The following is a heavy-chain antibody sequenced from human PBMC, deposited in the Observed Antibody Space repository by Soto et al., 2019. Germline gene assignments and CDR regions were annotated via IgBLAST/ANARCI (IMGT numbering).Heavy chain of an antibody. CDR3: ARQWGEGYKVPYLDQ. V-gene: IGHV3-33*01. D-gene: IGHD1-26*01. Sequence: QVQLVESGGGVVQPGRSLRLSCAASGFSFSSYGMHWVRQAPGKGLEWVAVIWYDGSRTSYAESVKGRFTVSRDNSRKMLGLQMDSLRAEDTAVYFCARQWGEGYKVPYLDQWGQGTLVTVSS. CDR2: IWYDGSRT. CDR1: GFSFSSYG. J-gene: IGHJ4*02.